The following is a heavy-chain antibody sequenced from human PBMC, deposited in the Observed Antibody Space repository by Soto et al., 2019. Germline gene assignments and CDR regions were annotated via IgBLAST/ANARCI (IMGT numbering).Heavy chain of an antibody. CDR2: ISLGGGST. D-gene: IGHD2-2*01. Sequence: GSLRLSCAASGFTFGIYSMSWVRQAPGKGLEWVSSISLGGGSTFYADSVKGRFTISRDDSRNTLYLQMNSLRAEDTAVYYCAKVPAAMKWGQGTLVTVS. CDR3: AKVPAAMK. V-gene: IGHV3-23*01. CDR1: GFTFGIYS. J-gene: IGHJ4*02.